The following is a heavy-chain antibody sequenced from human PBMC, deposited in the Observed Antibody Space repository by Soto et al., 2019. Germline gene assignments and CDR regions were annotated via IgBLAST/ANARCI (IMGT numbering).Heavy chain of an antibody. CDR1: GGTFSNYA. V-gene: IGHV1-69*01. J-gene: IGHJ3*02. Sequence: QVQLVQSGAEVKKPGSSVKVSCKTSGGTFSNYALSWVRQAPGQGLEWMGAIMPIFGTANYAQKFQGTVTITADESTSTAYMELNSLKSEDTAICYCARARGSVIYALPDAFNIWGQGTLVTVSS. CDR2: IMPIFGTA. D-gene: IGHD2-8*02. CDR3: ARARGSVIYALPDAFNI.